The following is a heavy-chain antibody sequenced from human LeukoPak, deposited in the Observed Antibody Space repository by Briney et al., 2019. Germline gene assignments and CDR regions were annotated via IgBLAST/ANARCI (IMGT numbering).Heavy chain of an antibody. V-gene: IGHV3-48*03. J-gene: IGHJ4*02. D-gene: IGHD6-6*01. CDR1: GFTFSSYE. CDR3: ASDSSPGNY. CDR2: ISSSGSTI. Sequence: GGSLRLSCAASGFTFSSYEMNWVRQAPGKGLEWVSYISSSGSTIYYADSVKGRFAISRDNAKNSLYLQMNSLRAEDTAVYYCASDSSPGNYWGQGTLVTVSS.